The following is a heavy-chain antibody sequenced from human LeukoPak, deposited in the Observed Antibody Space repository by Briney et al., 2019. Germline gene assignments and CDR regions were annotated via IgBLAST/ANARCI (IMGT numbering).Heavy chain of an antibody. V-gene: IGHV4-59*01. CDR3: ARADSGYDSVDY. D-gene: IGHD5-12*01. CDR1: GSSISNYY. CDR2: ISYNGYT. Sequence: SETLSLTCTVSGSSISNYYWSWIRQPPGKGLEWIGYISYNGYTNYRPSLQSRVTISLDTSNCQFSLRLSSVTAADTAIYYCARADSGYDSVDYWGQGTLVTVSS. J-gene: IGHJ4*02.